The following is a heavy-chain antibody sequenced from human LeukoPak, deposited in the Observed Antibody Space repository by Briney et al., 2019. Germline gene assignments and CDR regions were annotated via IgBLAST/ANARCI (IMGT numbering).Heavy chain of an antibody. D-gene: IGHD3-10*01. V-gene: IGHV4-59*01. CDR2: IHYSGST. Sequence: ASETLSLTCTVSGGSISSYYWSWIRQAPGKGLEWIGYIHYSGSTTYNPSLKSRVTISVDTSKNQFSLNLSSVTAADTAVYYCARAPPRGSYYRGYFDYWGQGTLVTVSS. CDR1: GGSISSYY. J-gene: IGHJ4*02. CDR3: ARAPPRGSYYRGYFDY.